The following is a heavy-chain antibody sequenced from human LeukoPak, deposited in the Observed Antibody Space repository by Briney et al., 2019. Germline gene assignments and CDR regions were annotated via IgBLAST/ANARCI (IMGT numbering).Heavy chain of an antibody. Sequence: GASVKVSCKASGGTFSSYAISWVRQAPGQGLEWMGGIIPIFGTANYAQKFQGRVTITADESTSTAYMELSSLRSEDTAVYYCDIAVAGHFGMDVWGQGTTVTVSS. CDR1: GGTFSSYA. J-gene: IGHJ6*02. V-gene: IGHV1-69*13. CDR3: DIAVAGHFGMDV. CDR2: IIPIFGTA. D-gene: IGHD6-19*01.